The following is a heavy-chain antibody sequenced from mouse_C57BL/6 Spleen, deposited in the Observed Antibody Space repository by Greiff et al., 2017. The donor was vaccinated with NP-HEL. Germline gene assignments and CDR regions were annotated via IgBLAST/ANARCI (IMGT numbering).Heavy chain of an antibody. J-gene: IGHJ1*03. CDR2: INPGSGGT. V-gene: IGHV1-54*01. Sequence: QVQLQQSGAELVRPGTSVKVSCKASGYAFTNYLIEWVKQRPGQGLEWIGVINPGSGGTNYNEKFKGKATLTADKSSSTAYMQLSSLTSEDSAVYFCARGTTVVDGYFDVWGTGTTVTVSS. D-gene: IGHD1-1*01. CDR3: ARGTTVVDGYFDV. CDR1: GYAFTNYL.